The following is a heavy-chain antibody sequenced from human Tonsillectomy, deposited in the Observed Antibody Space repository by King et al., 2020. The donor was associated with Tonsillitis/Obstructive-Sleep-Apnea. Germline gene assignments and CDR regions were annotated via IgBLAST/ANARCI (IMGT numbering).Heavy chain of an antibody. CDR2: IYYSGST. CDR1: GGSISSYY. CDR3: AGGGASWTLDY. V-gene: IGHV4-59*01. Sequence: QLQESGPGLVKPSETLSLTCTVSGGSISSYYWSWIRQPPGKGLEWIGYIYYSGSTNYNPSLKSRVTISVDTSKNQFSLKLSSVTAADTAVYYWAGGGASWTLDYWGQGTLVTVSS. J-gene: IGHJ4*02. D-gene: IGHD3/OR15-3a*01.